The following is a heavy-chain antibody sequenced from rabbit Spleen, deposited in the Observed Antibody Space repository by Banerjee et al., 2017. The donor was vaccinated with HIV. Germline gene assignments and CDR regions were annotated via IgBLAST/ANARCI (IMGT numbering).Heavy chain of an antibody. D-gene: IGHD8-1*01. CDR2: IAGSSSVFA. CDR3: ARDTGSSFSSYGMDL. J-gene: IGHJ6*01. V-gene: IGHV1S40*01. Sequence: QSLEESVGDLVKPGASPTLTCTASGCSVSSSDYMRWVRQAPGKGLEWIACIAGSSSVFAYSATWAKGRFLCSKTASPPVTLQMTTLTVADTAAYFCARDTGSSFSSYGMDLWGPGTLVTVS. CDR1: GCSVSSSDY.